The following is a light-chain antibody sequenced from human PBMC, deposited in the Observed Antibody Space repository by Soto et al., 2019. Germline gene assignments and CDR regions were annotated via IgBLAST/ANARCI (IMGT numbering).Light chain of an antibody. CDR3: QQYNSFSPIT. J-gene: IGKJ2*01. Sequence: DIQMTQSPSSLSASVGDRVTVTCRASQSIFQWVAWYQQKPGKAPKLLISKASHLEAGVPSRFSGSGSGTEFTHTISSLQHEDFATYYCQQYNSFSPITFGQGTNLQI. CDR1: QSIFQW. CDR2: KAS. V-gene: IGKV1-5*03.